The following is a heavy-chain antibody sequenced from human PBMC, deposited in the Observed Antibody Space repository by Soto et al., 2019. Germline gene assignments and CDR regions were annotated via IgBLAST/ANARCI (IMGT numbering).Heavy chain of an antibody. V-gene: IGHV3-66*01. CDR1: GFTVNSNY. D-gene: IGHD2-2*03. Sequence: GGSLRLSCAASGFTVNSNYMSWVRQAPGMGLEWVSVLYSSGTTYHAESVKGRFAISRDNSKNTLYLQMNSLRAEDTAVYHCARLLGFCTTTTCPDYWGQGTLVTVSS. CDR3: ARLLGFCTTTTCPDY. J-gene: IGHJ4*02. CDR2: LYSSGTT.